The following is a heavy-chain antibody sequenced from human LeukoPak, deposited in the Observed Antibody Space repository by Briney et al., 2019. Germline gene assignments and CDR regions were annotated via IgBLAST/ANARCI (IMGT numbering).Heavy chain of an antibody. V-gene: IGHV3-23*01. CDR3: AKDVAPAYCSSTSCSRSGGMDV. J-gene: IGHJ6*02. CDR1: GFTFSSYA. CDR2: IRGSGGSA. Sequence: PGGSLRLSCAASGFTFSSYAMSWVRQAPGKGLEWVSAIRGSGGSAYYADSVKGRFTISRDNSKNTLYLQMSSLRAEDTAVYFCAKDVAPAYCSSTSCSRSGGMDVWGQGTTVTVSS. D-gene: IGHD2-2*01.